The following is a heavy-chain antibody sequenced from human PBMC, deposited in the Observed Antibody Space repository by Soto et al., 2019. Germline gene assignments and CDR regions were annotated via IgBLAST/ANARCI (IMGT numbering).Heavy chain of an antibody. CDR1: GFTFSDYW. V-gene: IGHV3-7*01. Sequence: PGGSLRLSCAGSGFTFSDYWMSWVRQSPGRGLEWVASIKKDGSEKYYVDSVKGRFTVSRDNAKNSLYLQLNSLRAEDTAVYYCASRPPSKTYLGAFDYGGQGAQVTVSS. CDR3: ASRPPSKTYLGAFDY. CDR2: IKKDGSEK. J-gene: IGHJ4*02. D-gene: IGHD4-17*01.